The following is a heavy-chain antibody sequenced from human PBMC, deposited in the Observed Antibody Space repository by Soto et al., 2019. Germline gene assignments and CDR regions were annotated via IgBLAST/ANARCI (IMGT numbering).Heavy chain of an antibody. J-gene: IGHJ4*02. Sequence: EVQLVESGGGLVKPGESLRLSCAASGFSFSDYSITWVRQAPGKGLEWVSCISSKSNYIYYADSLKARFTVSRDNANSSVHLHMNNLRAEDTAVYYCARDSGGYYAAGSYSHWGQGTLVTVSS. CDR1: GFSFSDYS. V-gene: IGHV3-21*01. CDR2: ISSKSNYI. CDR3: ARDSGGYYAAGSYSH. D-gene: IGHD3-10*01.